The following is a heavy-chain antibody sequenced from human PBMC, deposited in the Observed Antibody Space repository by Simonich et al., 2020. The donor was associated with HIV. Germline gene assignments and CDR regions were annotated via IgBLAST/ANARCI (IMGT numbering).Heavy chain of an antibody. D-gene: IGHD3-10*01. J-gene: IGHJ4*02. CDR2: IMSSGSTI. Sequence: EVQLVESGGGLVQSGGSLGLSCAASGFTFNSYEMNGVRQAPGKGLGWVSNIMSSGSTIYYADSGKGRFTISRDNAKNSLYLQMNSLRAEDTVVYYCARDGGQFTYWGQGTLVTVSS. V-gene: IGHV3-48*03. CDR3: ARDGGQFTY. CDR1: GFTFNSYE.